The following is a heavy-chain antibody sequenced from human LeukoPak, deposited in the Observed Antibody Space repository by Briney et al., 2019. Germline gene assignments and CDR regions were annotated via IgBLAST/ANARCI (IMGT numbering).Heavy chain of an antibody. J-gene: IGHJ1*01. CDR2: ISAYNGNT. V-gene: IGHV1-18*01. Sequence: ASVKVSCKASGYTFTSYGISWVRQAPGQGLEWMGWISAYNGNTNYAQKLQGRVTMTTDTSMSTAYMELRSLRSDDTAVYYCARDSPIAAAGQTHAEYFQHWGQGTLVTVSS. D-gene: IGHD6-13*01. CDR3: ARDSPIAAAGQTHAEYFQH. CDR1: GYTFTSYG.